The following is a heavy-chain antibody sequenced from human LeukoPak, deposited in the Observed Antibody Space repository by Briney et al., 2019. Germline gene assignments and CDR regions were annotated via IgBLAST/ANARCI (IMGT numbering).Heavy chain of an antibody. CDR1: GGSISSYY. J-gene: IGHJ4*02. Sequence: PSETLSLTCTVSGGSISSYYWSWIRQPPGKGLEWIGYVYYSGSINYSPSLNSRLTISVGTSKNQFSLKLSSVTAADTAVYYCARGGYYFDYWGQGTLVTISS. CDR2: VYYSGSI. CDR3: ARGGYYFDY. V-gene: IGHV4-59*01. D-gene: IGHD3-10*01.